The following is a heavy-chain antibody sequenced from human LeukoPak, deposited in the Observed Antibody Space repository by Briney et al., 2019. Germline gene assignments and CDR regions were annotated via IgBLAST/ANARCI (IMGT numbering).Heavy chain of an antibody. CDR2: INTDGSST. CDR1: GFTFSSYW. V-gene: IGHV3-74*01. CDR3: ASEDCSSTSCYTGPWFDP. Sequence: PGGSLRLSCAASGFTFSSYWMHWVRQAPGKGLVWVSRINTDGSSTSYADSVKGRFTISRDNAKNTLYLQMNSLRAEDTAVYYCASEDCSSTSCYTGPWFDPWGQGTLVTVSS. J-gene: IGHJ5*02. D-gene: IGHD2-2*02.